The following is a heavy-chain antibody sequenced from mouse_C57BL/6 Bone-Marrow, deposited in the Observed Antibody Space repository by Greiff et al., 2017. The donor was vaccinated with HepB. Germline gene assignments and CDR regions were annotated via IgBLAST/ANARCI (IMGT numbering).Heavy chain of an antibody. D-gene: IGHD2-3*01. CDR3: ARSPLIYDGQYYFDY. CDR2: IWTGGGT. Sequence: VMLVESGPGLVAPSQSLSITCTVSGFSLTSYAISWVRQPPGKGLEWLGVIWTGGGTNYNSALKSRLSISKDNSKSQVFLKMNSLQTDDTARYYCARSPLIYDGQYYFDYWGQGTTLTVSS. CDR1: GFSLTSYA. V-gene: IGHV2-9-1*01. J-gene: IGHJ2*01.